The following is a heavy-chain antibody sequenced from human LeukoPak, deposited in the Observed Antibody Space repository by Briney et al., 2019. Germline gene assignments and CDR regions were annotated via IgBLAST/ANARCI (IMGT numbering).Heavy chain of an antibody. CDR2: IKQDGSEK. CDR1: GFTFSSYW. Sequence: GGSLRLSCAAAGFTFSSYWMSWVSQAPGKGLEWVANIKQDGSEKYYVDSVKGRFTISRDNPKNSLYLQMNSLRAEDTAVYYCARDAFGTIFGVVIPYYYMDVWGKGTTVTVSS. CDR3: ARDAFGTIFGVVIPYYYMDV. V-gene: IGHV3-7*01. J-gene: IGHJ6*03. D-gene: IGHD3-3*01.